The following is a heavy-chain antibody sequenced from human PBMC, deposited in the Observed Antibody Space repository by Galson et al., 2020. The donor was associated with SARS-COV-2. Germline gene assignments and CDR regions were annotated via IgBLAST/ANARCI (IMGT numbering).Heavy chain of an antibody. D-gene: IGHD2-2*01. CDR2: ISGRSTYT. CDR1: GFTFNDYY. Sequence: GESLKISCVGSGFTFNDYYMGWIRQAPGKGLEWVSYISGRSTYTNYADSVKGRFTISRDNAKNSLSLQMNSLRAEDTGVYYCARGGLACNPANCYIFYWGQGTQVTVSS. V-gene: IGHV3-11*06. J-gene: IGHJ4*02. CDR3: ARGGLACNPANCYIFY.